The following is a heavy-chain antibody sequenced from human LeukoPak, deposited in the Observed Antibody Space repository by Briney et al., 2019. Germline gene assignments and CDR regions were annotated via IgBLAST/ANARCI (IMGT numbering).Heavy chain of an antibody. J-gene: IGHJ4*02. CDR1: GYTFTSYG. CDR2: ISAYNGNT. Sequence: ASVKVSCKASGYTFTSYGISWVRQAPGQGLEWMGWISAYNGNTNYAQKLQGRVTMATDTSTSTAYMELRSLRSDDTAVYYCARPRSGYSGYDFGVAGGYFDYWGQGTLVTVSS. V-gene: IGHV1-18*01. D-gene: IGHD5-12*01. CDR3: ARPRSGYSGYDFGVAGGYFDY.